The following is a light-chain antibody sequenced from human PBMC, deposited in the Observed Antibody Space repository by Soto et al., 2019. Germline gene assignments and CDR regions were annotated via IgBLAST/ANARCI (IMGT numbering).Light chain of an antibody. V-gene: IGLV2-8*01. CDR2: EVN. CDR3: SSYAGTYIHVV. Sequence: QSALTQPPSASGSPGQSVTISCTGASSDVGAYNYVSWYEQHPGKAPTLMIYEVNKRPSGVSDRFSGSKSGNTASLTVSGLQAEDEAEYYCSSYAGTYIHVVFGGGTKLTVL. J-gene: IGLJ2*01. CDR1: SSDVGAYNY.